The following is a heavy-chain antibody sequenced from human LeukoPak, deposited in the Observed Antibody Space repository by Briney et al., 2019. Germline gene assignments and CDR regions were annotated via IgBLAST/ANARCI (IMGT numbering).Heavy chain of an antibody. D-gene: IGHD1-26*01. CDR1: GFTFSSYS. Sequence: GGPLRLSCAASGFTFSSYSMNWVRQAPGKGLEWVSSISSSSSYIYYADSVKGRFTISRDNAKNSLYLQMNSLRAEDTAVYYCARGGSDYYFDYWGQGTLVTVSS. CDR3: ARGGSDYYFDY. CDR2: ISSSSSYI. J-gene: IGHJ4*02. V-gene: IGHV3-21*01.